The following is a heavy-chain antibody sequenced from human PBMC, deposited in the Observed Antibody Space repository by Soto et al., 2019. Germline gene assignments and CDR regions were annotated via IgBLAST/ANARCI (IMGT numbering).Heavy chain of an antibody. V-gene: IGHV3-30*18. CDR1: GFTLRSYG. J-gene: IGHJ3*01. D-gene: IGHD3-10*01. CDR2: ISHDGKKE. CDR3: AKDMGPSPRRPDSLDV. Sequence: QLAESGGNVVQPGKSLRLSCVASGFTLRSYGMHWVRQAPGKGLEWVATISHDGKKEYYADSVKGRFTVSRDNSRDTIYLEVCSVKTDVTAVYYCAKDMGPSPRRPDSLDVWGQGTVVTVSS.